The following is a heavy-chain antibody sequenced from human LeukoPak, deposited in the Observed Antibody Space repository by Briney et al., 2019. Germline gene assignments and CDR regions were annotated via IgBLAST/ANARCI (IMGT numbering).Heavy chain of an antibody. V-gene: IGHV3-33*01. CDR3: ARDPRRQSRITNPDY. Sequence: GGSLRLSCAASGFTFSSYGMHWVRQAPGKGLEWVAVIWYDGSNKYYADSVKGRFTISRDNSKNTLYLQMNSLRAEDTAVYYCARDPRRQSRITNPDYWGQGTLVTVSS. CDR1: GFTFSSYG. J-gene: IGHJ4*02. D-gene: IGHD3-10*01. CDR2: IWYDGSNK.